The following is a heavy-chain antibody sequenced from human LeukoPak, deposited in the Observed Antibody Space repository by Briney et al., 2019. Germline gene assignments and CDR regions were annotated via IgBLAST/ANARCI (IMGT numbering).Heavy chain of an antibody. CDR1: GDSISSYY. V-gene: IGHV4-4*07. J-gene: IGHJ3*02. CDR2: MYTSEST. Sequence: PSETLSLTCTVSGDSISSYYWSWIRQPAGKGLEWIGRMYTSESTNYNPSLKSRVTMSVDTSKNQFSLTLNSVTAADTAVYYCAKSNGYGLIDIWGQGTMVTVSS. CDR3: AKSNGYGLIDI. D-gene: IGHD3-22*01.